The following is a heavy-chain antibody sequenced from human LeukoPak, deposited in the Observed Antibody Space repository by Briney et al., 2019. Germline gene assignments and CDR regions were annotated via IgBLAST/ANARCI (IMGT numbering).Heavy chain of an antibody. V-gene: IGHV4-34*01. J-gene: IGHJ2*01. CDR2: INHSGST. Sequence: PSETLSLTCAVYGGSFSGYYWSWIRQPPGKGLEWIGEINHSGSTNYNSSLKSRVTISVDTSKNQFSLKLSSVTAADTAVYYCARESPFMVQGVSTLDLWGRGTLVTVSS. D-gene: IGHD3-10*01. CDR1: GGSFSGYY. CDR3: ARESPFMVQGVSTLDL.